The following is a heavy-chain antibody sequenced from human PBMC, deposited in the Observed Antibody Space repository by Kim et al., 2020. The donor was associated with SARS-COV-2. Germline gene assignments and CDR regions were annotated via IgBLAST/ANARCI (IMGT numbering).Heavy chain of an antibody. CDR2: ISGPGGST. V-gene: IGHV3-23*01. D-gene: IGHD2-15*01. CDR3: AKQEGHPLPAYYFDY. CDR1: GFTFGDFA. Sequence: GESLKISCVASGFTFGDFAVSWVRQAPGKGLEWVSSISGPGGSTWYADSVKGRFTISRDNSKNTLFLQMNSLRVEDTAVYYCAKQEGHPLPAYYFDYWGQGTLVTVSS. J-gene: IGHJ4*02.